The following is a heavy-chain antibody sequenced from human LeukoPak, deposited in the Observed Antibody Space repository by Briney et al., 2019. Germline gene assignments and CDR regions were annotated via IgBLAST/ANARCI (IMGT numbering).Heavy chain of an antibody. CDR1: GFTFSSYS. J-gene: IGHJ4*02. D-gene: IGHD3-10*01. CDR3: AKSRGSGSNMARGVNFDY. V-gene: IGHV3-23*01. Sequence: GGSLRLSCAASGFTFSSYSMNWVRQAPGKGLEWVSTISDGGSITYYADSVKGRFTISRDNSKNTLFLQMNSLRAEDTALYYCAKSRGSGSNMARGVNFDYWGQGTLVTVSS. CDR2: ISDGGSIT.